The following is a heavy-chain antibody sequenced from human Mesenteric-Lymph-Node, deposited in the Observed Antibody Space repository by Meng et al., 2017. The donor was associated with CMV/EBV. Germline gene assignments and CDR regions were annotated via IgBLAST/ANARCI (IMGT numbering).Heavy chain of an antibody. CDR3: ARPRGYSYGYVGVWFDP. Sequence: SETLSLTCTVSGGSTSSSSYYWSWIRQPPGEGLEWIGSIYYSGSTYYNPSLRSRVTISEDTSKNQFSLKLSSVTAADTAVYYCARPRGYSYGYVGVWFDPWGQGTLVTVSS. J-gene: IGHJ5*02. CDR1: GGSTSSSSYY. CDR2: IYYSGST. V-gene: IGHV4-39*01. D-gene: IGHD5-18*01.